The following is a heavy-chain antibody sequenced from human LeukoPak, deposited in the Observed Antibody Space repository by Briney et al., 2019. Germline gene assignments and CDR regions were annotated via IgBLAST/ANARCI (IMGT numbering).Heavy chain of an antibody. CDR2: IYPDESNI. CDR3: ARASITMIAAFDI. V-gene: IGHV5-51*01. Sequence: LGESLQISCMGSGYSFSNYWIGWVRQMRGKGVEWMGIIYPDESNIRYSPSFQGQVTISVDKSISTAYLQWSSLKASDTAMYYCARASITMIAAFDIWGQGTMVTVSS. J-gene: IGHJ3*02. CDR1: GYSFSNYW. D-gene: IGHD3-22*01.